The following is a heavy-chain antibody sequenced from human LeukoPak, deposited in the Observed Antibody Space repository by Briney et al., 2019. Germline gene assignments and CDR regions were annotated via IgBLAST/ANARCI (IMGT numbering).Heavy chain of an antibody. D-gene: IGHD3-10*01. Sequence: SETLSLTCTVSGGSISSRSYYWGWIRQPPGKGLEWIGSIYYSGSTYYNPSLQSRVTISVDTSKNQFSLKLSSVTAADTAVYYCAREAGTYGSGSNDYWGQGTLVTVSS. J-gene: IGHJ4*02. CDR3: AREAGTYGSGSNDY. V-gene: IGHV4-39*07. CDR1: GGSISSRSYY. CDR2: IYYSGST.